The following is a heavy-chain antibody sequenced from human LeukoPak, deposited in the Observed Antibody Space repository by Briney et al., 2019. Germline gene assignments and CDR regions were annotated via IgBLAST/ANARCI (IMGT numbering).Heavy chain of an antibody. CDR1: GYTFTGHY. V-gene: IGHV1-2*02. J-gene: IGHJ3*02. D-gene: IGHD6-19*01. CDR2: INPNNGGT. CDR3: ARTYSSGWFDAFDI. Sequence: ASVKVSFKASGYTFTGHYVHWVRQAPGQGLEWMGWINPNNGGTNYVQKFQGRVTMTRDTSISTAYMELSRLRSDDTAVYYCARTYSSGWFDAFDIWGQGTMVTVSP.